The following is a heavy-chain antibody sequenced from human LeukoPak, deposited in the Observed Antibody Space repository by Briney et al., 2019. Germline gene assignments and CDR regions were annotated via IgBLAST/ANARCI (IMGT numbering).Heavy chain of an antibody. CDR3: ARQAQAELVDI. V-gene: IGHV4-38-2*02. CDR2: IYHSGST. D-gene: IGHD1-14*01. Sequence: PSETLSLTCTVSGYSISSGYYWGWIRQPPGKGLEWIGSIYHSGSTYYNPSLKSRVTISVDTSTNQFSLKLSSVTAADTAVYYCARQAQAELVDIWGQGTMVTVSS. J-gene: IGHJ3*02. CDR1: GYSISSGYY.